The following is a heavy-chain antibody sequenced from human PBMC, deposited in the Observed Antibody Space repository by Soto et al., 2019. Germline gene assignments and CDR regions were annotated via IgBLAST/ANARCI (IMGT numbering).Heavy chain of an antibody. J-gene: IGHJ4*02. Sequence: SETLSLTCTVSGGSISSYYWSWIRQPPGKGLEWIGYIYHSGSTNCNPSLKSRVTISVDTSKNQFSLNLNSVTAADTAVYFCSRDYSEHRVDYWGQGILDTVSS. CDR3: SRDYSEHRVDY. CDR1: GGSISSYY. CDR2: IYHSGST. V-gene: IGHV4-59*12. D-gene: IGHD4-4*01.